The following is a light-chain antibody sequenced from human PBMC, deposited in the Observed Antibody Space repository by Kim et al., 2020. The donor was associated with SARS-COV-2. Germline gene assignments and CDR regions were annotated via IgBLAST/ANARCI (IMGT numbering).Light chain of an antibody. Sequence: SASVGDRVTISCRARQSISTYLNWYQQKPGKAPNLLIYAASSLQSGVPSRFSGSGSGTDFTLTISSLQPEDFAIYYCLQSYSTPQTFGQGTKLEI. CDR1: QSISTY. V-gene: IGKV1-39*01. J-gene: IGKJ2*01. CDR3: LQSYSTPQT. CDR2: AAS.